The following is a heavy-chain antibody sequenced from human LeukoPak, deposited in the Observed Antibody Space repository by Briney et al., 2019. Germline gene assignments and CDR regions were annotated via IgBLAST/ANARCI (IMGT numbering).Heavy chain of an antibody. Sequence: SETLSLTCAVYGGSFSGYYWSWIRQPPGKGLEWIGEINHSGSTNYNPSLKSRVTISVDTSKNQFSLKLSSVTAADTAVYYCARGGGELLSPFDYWGQGTLVTVSS. D-gene: IGHD3-10*01. V-gene: IGHV4-34*01. CDR3: ARGGGELLSPFDY. J-gene: IGHJ4*02. CDR2: INHSGST. CDR1: GGSFSGYY.